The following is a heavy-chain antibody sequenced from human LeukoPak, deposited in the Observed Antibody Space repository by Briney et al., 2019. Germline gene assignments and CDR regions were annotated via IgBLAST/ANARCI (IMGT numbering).Heavy chain of an antibody. V-gene: IGHV4-30-2*01. CDR1: GGSISSGGYY. D-gene: IGHD4-11*01. CDR2: IYHSGST. J-gene: IGHJ6*03. CDR3: ARVSVTYYYYYYMDV. Sequence: SQTLSLTCTVSGGSISSGGYYWSWIRQPPGKGLEWIGYIYHSGSTYYNPSLKSRVTISVDRSKTQFSLKLSSVTAADTAVYYCARVSVTYYYYYYMDVWGKGTTVTVSS.